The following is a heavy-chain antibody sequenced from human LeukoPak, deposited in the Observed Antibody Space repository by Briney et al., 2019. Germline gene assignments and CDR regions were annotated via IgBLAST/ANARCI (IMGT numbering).Heavy chain of an antibody. V-gene: IGHV4-34*01. CDR2: INHSGST. CDR3: ARATPDLISRKWTTPLNAFDI. Sequence: PSETLSLTCAVYGGSFSGYYWSWIRQPPGEGLEWIGEINHSGSTNYNPSLKSRVTISVDTSKNQFSLKLSSVTAADTAVYYCARATPDLISRKWTTPLNAFDIWGQGTMVTVSS. CDR1: GGSFSGYY. J-gene: IGHJ3*02. D-gene: IGHD1-14*01.